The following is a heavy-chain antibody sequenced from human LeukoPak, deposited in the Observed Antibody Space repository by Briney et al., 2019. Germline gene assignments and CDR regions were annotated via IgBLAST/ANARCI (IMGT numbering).Heavy chain of an antibody. CDR3: ARRRGFYYDSSGKDYYYYYMDV. Sequence: SETLSLTCTVSGGSISSSSYYWGWSRQPPGKGLEWIGSIYYSGSTYYNPSLKSRVTISVDTSKNQFSLKLSSVTAADTAVYYCARRRGFYYDSSGKDYYYYYMDVWGKGTTVTVSS. D-gene: IGHD3-22*01. CDR1: GGSISSSSYY. CDR2: IYYSGST. J-gene: IGHJ6*03. V-gene: IGHV4-39*01.